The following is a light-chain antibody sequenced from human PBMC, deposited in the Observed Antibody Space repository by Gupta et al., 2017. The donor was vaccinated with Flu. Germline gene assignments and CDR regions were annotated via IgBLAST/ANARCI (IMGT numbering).Light chain of an antibody. CDR1: QSGSSN. V-gene: IGKV3-15*01. CDR2: GAS. CDR3: QQDYNWPFA. Sequence: PATLSVSPGERATLSCRASQSGSSNLAWYPQKPGQAPRLLIYGASTRATGIPARFSGSGSGTEFTLTISSLQSEDFAVYYCQQDYNWPFAFGQGTKVEIK. J-gene: IGKJ1*01.